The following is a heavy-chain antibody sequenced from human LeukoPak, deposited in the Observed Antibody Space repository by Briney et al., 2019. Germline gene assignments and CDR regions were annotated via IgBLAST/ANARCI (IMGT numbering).Heavy chain of an antibody. Sequence: GGSLRLSCAASGFTFTAYAMSWVRQAPGKGLEWVSAVSGSGGSTYYADSVEGRFTISRDNSKNTLYLQMNSLRAEDTAVYYCAKDRNYYDSSGAFDIWGQGTMVTVSS. CDR1: GFTFTAYA. CDR2: VSGSGGST. J-gene: IGHJ3*02. D-gene: IGHD3-22*01. V-gene: IGHV3-23*01. CDR3: AKDRNYYDSSGAFDI.